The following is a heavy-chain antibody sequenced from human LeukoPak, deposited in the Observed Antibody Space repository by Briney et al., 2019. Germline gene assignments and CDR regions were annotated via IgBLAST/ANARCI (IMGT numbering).Heavy chain of an antibody. Sequence: KPSETLSLTCAASGYSISSGYYWGWIRQPPGKGLEWIGSIYHSGSTYYNPSLKSRVTISVDTSKNQFSLKLSSVTAADTAVYYCARGGPYYDSSGYYRGDYFDYWGQGTLVTVSS. D-gene: IGHD3-22*01. CDR2: IYHSGST. J-gene: IGHJ4*02. V-gene: IGHV4-38-2*01. CDR3: ARGGPYYDSSGYYRGDYFDY. CDR1: GYSISSGYY.